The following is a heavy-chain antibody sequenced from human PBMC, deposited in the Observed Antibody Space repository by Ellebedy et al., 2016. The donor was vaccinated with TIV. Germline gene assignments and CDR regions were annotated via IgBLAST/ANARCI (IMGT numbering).Heavy chain of an antibody. J-gene: IGHJ6*02. CDR1: GFIFDGYA. Sequence: SLKISCAGSGFIFDGYAMHWVRQVPGEGLEWVAGISWSGGSAGYADSVQGRFIISRDNARNSLYLQMNSLRPEDTAFYYCAKDRDGYYGSGSPWLYGMDVWGQGTTVIVSS. D-gene: IGHD3-10*01. V-gene: IGHV3-9*01. CDR3: AKDRDGYYGSGSPWLYGMDV. CDR2: ISWSGGSA.